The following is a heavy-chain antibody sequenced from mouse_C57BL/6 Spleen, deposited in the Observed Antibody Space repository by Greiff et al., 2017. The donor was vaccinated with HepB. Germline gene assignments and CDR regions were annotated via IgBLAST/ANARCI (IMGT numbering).Heavy chain of an antibody. D-gene: IGHD2-3*01. CDR1: GYAFSSSW. CDR3: ARTGGLLRDWYFDV. CDR2: IYPGDGDT. J-gene: IGHJ1*03. Sequence: VKLQESGPELVKPGASVKISCKASGYAFSSSWMNGVKQRPGKGLEWIGRIYPGDGDTNYNGKFKGKATLTADKSSSTAYMQLSSLTSEDSAVYFCARTGGLLRDWYFDVWGTGTTVTVSS. V-gene: IGHV1-82*01.